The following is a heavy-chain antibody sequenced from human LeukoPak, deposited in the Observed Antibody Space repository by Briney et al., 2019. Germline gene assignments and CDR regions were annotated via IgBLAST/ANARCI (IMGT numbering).Heavy chain of an antibody. Sequence: GGSLRLSCAASGFTFSSYWIHWVRQAPGKGLVWVSRINSDGSSTGYADSVKGRFTISRDNAKNTLYLQMNSLRAEDTAVYYCARDYYYDSSGIHAFDIWGQGTMVTVSS. J-gene: IGHJ3*02. D-gene: IGHD3-22*01. CDR3: ARDYYYDSSGIHAFDI. V-gene: IGHV3-74*01. CDR2: INSDGSST. CDR1: GFTFSSYW.